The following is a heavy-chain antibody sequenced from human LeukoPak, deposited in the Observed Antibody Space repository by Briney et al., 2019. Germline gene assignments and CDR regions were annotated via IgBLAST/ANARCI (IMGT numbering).Heavy chain of an antibody. D-gene: IGHD2-2*01. J-gene: IGHJ4*02. CDR3: AKDGGCSSTTCYSPYCFDY. CDR2: ISYDGSNK. CDR1: GFTFSSYA. V-gene: IGHV3-30-3*01. Sequence: GGSLRLSCAASGFTFSSYAMHWVRQAPGKGLEWVAVISYDGSNKYYADSVKGRFTISRVNSKNTLYLQMNSLRTEDTAVYYCAKDGGCSSTTCYSPYCFDYWGQGTLVTVSS.